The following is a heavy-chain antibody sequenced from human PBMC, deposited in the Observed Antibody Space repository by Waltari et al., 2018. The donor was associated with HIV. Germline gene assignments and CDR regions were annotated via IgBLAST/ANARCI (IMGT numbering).Heavy chain of an antibody. D-gene: IGHD3-10*01. CDR3: ARFVTSLYFYFDY. CDR1: GFSLNSGGVG. V-gene: IGHV2-5*02. Sequence: QITLKESGPSVVKPTQTLTLTCTFSGFSLNSGGVGVGWIRQPPGKALEWLALIYWDEDKRYNPSLKNRLTLQKHTSDGQVVLNMTNVYPLDTATYFCARFVTSLYFYFDYWGPGALVTVSS. CDR2: IYWDEDK. J-gene: IGHJ4*02.